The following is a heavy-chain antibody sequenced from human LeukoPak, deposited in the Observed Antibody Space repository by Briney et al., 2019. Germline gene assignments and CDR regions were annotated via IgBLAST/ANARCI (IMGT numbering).Heavy chain of an antibody. CDR2: IWYDGSNK. CDR3: ARSQGIAVAGIDY. V-gene: IGHV3-33*01. J-gene: IGHJ4*02. D-gene: IGHD6-19*01. Sequence: GGSLRLSCAASGFTFSSYGMHWVRQAPGKGLEWVAVIWYDGSNKNYADSVKGRFTISRDNSKNTLYLQMNSLRAEDTTVYYCARSQGIAVAGIDYWGQGTLVTVSS. CDR1: GFTFSSYG.